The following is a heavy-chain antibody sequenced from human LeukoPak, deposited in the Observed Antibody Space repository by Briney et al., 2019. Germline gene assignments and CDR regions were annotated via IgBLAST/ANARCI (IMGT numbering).Heavy chain of an antibody. Sequence: SETLSLTCTLSGVSISGHYYSWIRQPPGKGLEWIGYMYYSGRTKYNPSLKSRVATSVDTSKNQFSLKLSSVTAADTAVYYCARHIHYYDTNPSFDIWGQGTMVTVSS. D-gene: IGHD3-22*01. CDR2: MYYSGRT. CDR3: ARHIHYYDTNPSFDI. J-gene: IGHJ3*02. V-gene: IGHV4-59*08. CDR1: GVSISGHY.